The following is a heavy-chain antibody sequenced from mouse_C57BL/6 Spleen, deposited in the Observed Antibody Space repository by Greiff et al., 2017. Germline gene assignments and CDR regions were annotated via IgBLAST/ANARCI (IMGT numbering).Heavy chain of an antibody. D-gene: IGHD4-1*01. CDR1: GYTFTDYY. J-gene: IGHJ3*01. V-gene: IGHV1-26*01. Sequence: VQLQQSGPELVKPGASVKISCKASGYTFTDYYMNWVKQSHGKSLEWIGDINPNNGGTSYNQKFKGKATLTVDKSSSTAYMELRSLTSEDSAVYYCARSVNWDGVWFAYWGQGTLVTVSA. CDR3: ARSVNWDGVWFAY. CDR2: INPNNGGT.